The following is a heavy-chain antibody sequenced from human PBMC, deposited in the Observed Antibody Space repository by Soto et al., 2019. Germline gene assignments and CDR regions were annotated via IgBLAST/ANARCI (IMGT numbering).Heavy chain of an antibody. Sequence: SVKVSCKASGGTFSSYARSWVRQAPGQGLEWMGGIIPIFGTANYAQKFQGRVTITADKSTSTAYMELSSLRSEDTAVYYCARGRGLLEYSSSYDYWGQGTLVTVSS. CDR1: GGTFSSYA. CDR3: ARGRGLLEYSSSYDY. D-gene: IGHD6-13*01. V-gene: IGHV1-69*06. CDR2: IIPIFGTA. J-gene: IGHJ4*02.